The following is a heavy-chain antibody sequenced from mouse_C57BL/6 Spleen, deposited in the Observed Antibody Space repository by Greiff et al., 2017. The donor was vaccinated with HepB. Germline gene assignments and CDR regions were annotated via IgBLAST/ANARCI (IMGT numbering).Heavy chain of an antibody. D-gene: IGHD4-1*02. CDR2: IRSKSNNYAT. V-gene: IGHV10-1*01. Sequence: VQLKESGGGLVQPKGSLKLSCAASGFSFNTYAMNWVRQAPGKGLEWVARIRSKSNNYATYYADSVKDRFTISRDDSESMLYLQMNNLKTEDTAMYYCVRHANWAFDYWGQGTTLTVSS. J-gene: IGHJ2*01. CDR3: VRHANWAFDY. CDR1: GFSFNTYA.